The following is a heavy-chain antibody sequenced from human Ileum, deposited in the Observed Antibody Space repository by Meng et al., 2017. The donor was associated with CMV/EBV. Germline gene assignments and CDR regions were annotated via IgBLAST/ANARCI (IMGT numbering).Heavy chain of an antibody. CDR3: ARGAVVVVAAMDYYYYGKDV. Sequence: SETLSLTCTVSSNSISSHNYWGWIRQPPGKGLEWIGTVYHTGNTYYNPSLKSRITISEDTSKNQFSLKLSSVTAADTAVYYCARGAVVVVAAMDYYYYGKDVWGQGTTVTVSS. V-gene: IGHV4-38-2*02. CDR2: VYHTGNT. J-gene: IGHJ6*02. D-gene: IGHD2-15*01. CDR1: SNSISSHNY.